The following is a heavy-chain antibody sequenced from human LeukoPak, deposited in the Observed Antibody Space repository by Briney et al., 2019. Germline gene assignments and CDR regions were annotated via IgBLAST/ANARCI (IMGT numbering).Heavy chain of an antibody. Sequence: GGSLRLSCAASGFTFCSYAMHWVRQAPGKGLEYVSAISSNGGSTYYANSVKGRFTISRDNSKNTLYLQMGSLRAEDMAVYYCARGYSRAAFDIWGQGTVVAVSS. D-gene: IGHD2-15*01. CDR1: GFTFCSYA. CDR2: ISSNGGST. CDR3: ARGYSRAAFDI. J-gene: IGHJ3*02. V-gene: IGHV3-64*01.